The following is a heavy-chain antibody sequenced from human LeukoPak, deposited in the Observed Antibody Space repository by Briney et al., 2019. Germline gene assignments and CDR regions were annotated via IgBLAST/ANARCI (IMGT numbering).Heavy chain of an antibody. CDR2: TYYRSKWYN. Sequence: PSQTLSLTCAISGDSVSSNSVTWNWIRQSPSRGLEWLGRTYYRSKWYNDYAVSVKSRITINPDTSKNQFSLQLNSVTPEDTAVYYCVVHHYDSSGYRNGMDVWGQGTTVTVSS. V-gene: IGHV6-1*01. CDR1: GDSVSSNSVT. J-gene: IGHJ6*02. CDR3: VVHHYDSSGYRNGMDV. D-gene: IGHD3-22*01.